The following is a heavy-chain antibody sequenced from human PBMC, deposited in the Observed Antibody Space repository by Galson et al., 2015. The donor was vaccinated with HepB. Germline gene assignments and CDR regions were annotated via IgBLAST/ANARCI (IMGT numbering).Heavy chain of an antibody. V-gene: IGHV1-69*04. CDR3: ASGVFHSSSPAGYYYMDV. J-gene: IGHJ6*03. D-gene: IGHD6-6*01. CDR2: IIPILGIA. Sequence: SVKVSCKASGGTFSSYAISWVRQAPGQGLEWMGRIIPILGIANYAQKFQGRVTITADKSTSTAYMELSSLRSEDTAVYYCASGVFHSSSPAGYYYMDVWGKGTTVTVSS. CDR1: GGTFSSYA.